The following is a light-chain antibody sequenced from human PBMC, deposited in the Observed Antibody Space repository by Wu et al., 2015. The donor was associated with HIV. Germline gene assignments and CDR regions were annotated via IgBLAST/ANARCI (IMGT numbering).Light chain of an antibody. Sequence: EIVLTQSPATLSLSPGERATLSCRASQSVRNYLAWYQQKPGQTPRLLIYGASTRATGIPARFSGSGSGTAFTLTISSLQSEDFAVYYCQQYRDWSWTFGQGTEGGN. CDR2: GAS. CDR3: QQYRDWSWT. CDR1: QSVRNY. J-gene: IGKJ1*01. V-gene: IGKV3-15*01.